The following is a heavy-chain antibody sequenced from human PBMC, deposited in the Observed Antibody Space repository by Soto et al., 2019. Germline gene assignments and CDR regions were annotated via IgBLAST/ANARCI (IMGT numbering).Heavy chain of an antibody. CDR1: GGSISSGGSS. D-gene: IGHD5-12*01. CDR2: ISHSGST. CDR3: AAGVGLPRYY. J-gene: IGHJ4*02. Sequence: QLQLQESGSGLVKPSQTLSLTCAVSGGSISSGGSSWSWIRQPPGKGLEWIGYISHSGSTYYNPSLKSRVTISVARSKNQFSLKLSSVTAADTAVYYCAAGVGLPRYYWGQGTLGTVSS. V-gene: IGHV4-30-2*01.